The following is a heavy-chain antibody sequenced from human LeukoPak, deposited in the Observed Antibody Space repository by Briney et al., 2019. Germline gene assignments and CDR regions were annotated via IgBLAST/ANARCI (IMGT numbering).Heavy chain of an antibody. CDR3: ASEVPASIDYFQH. V-gene: IGHV4-61*02. Sequence: SETLSLTCTVSGGSISSGTYFWRWIRQPAGKGLEWIGRIYTSGSTNYNPSLKSRVTMSVDTSRNQFSLRLSSVTAADTAVYYCASEVPASIDYFQHWGQGTLVTVSS. J-gene: IGHJ1*01. D-gene: IGHD2-2*02. CDR2: IYTSGST. CDR1: GGSISSGTYF.